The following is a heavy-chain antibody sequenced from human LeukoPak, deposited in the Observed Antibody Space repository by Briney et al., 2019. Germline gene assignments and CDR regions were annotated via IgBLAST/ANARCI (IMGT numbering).Heavy chain of an antibody. Sequence: GGALRLSCTASGFTFSSYWMKWVRQVPGKELERVAIIKSDGTEEHYLDSVKGRFTISRDNANNLLFLQMNNLRAEDTAVSYCAGGGGYLIDYWGQGTLVTVSS. CDR3: AGGGGYLIDY. J-gene: IGHJ4*02. V-gene: IGHV3-7*01. CDR1: GFTFSSYW. D-gene: IGHD3-22*01. CDR2: IKSDGTEE.